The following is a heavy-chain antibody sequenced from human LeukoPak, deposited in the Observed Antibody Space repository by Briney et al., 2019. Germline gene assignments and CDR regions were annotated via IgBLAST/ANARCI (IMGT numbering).Heavy chain of an antibody. V-gene: IGHV3-48*04. CDR1: GFTFSSHS. Sequence: GGSLRLSCAASGFTFSSHSMNWVRQAPGKGLEWVSYISSSSSTIYHADSVKGRFTISRDNSENTLYLQMNSLRVEDTAVYYCARAGSCSSTSCPIKDDFDYWGQGTLVTVSS. CDR2: ISSSSSTI. J-gene: IGHJ4*02. D-gene: IGHD2-2*01. CDR3: ARAGSCSSTSCPIKDDFDY.